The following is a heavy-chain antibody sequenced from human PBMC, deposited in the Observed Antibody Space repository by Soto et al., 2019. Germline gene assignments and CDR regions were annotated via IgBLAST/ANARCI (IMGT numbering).Heavy chain of an antibody. Sequence: SETLSLTCTVSGGSISDFYWSWIRQPPGKGLEWIGYIYYSGSTNYNPSLKSRVTISVDTSKDQFSLNLRSMSPADTAVYYCARVGGLAARTSDYWGPGTLVTVSS. CDR3: ARVGGLAARTSDY. D-gene: IGHD6-6*01. V-gene: IGHV4-59*01. CDR1: GGSISDFY. CDR2: IYYSGST. J-gene: IGHJ4*02.